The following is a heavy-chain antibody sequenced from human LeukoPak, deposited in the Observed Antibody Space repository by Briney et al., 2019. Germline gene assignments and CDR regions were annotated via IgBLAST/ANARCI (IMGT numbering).Heavy chain of an antibody. D-gene: IGHD6-6*01. J-gene: IGHJ6*02. Sequence: PGRSLRLSCAASGFTFSSYGMPWVRQAPGKGLEWVAVISYDGSNKYYADSVKGRFTISRDNSKNTLYLQMNSLRAEDTAVYYCARGSGSSSWVYYGMDVWGQGTTVTVSS. CDR3: ARGSGSSSWVYYGMDV. CDR1: GFTFSSYG. CDR2: ISYDGSNK. V-gene: IGHV3-30*03.